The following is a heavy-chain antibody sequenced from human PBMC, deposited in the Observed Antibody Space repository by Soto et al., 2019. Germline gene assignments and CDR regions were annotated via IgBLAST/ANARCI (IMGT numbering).Heavy chain of an antibody. J-gene: IGHJ4*02. CDR3: ARSGPGGYIDY. CDR2: TYYRSKWYN. Sequence: SHTLSRTSAISGDSVSSNNAAWHLIRRSPSRGLEWLGRTYYRSKWYNHYAVSVKSRRTVNPDTSKNQFSLQLNSVTPEDTAVYYCARSGPGGYIDYWGQGTLVTVSS. CDR1: GDSVSSNNAA. D-gene: IGHD3-22*01. V-gene: IGHV6-1*01.